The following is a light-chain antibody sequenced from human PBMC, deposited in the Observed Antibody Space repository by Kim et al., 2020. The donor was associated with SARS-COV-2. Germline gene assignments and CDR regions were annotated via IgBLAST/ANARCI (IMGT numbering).Light chain of an antibody. CDR2: GAS. CDR1: QSVSSNN. J-gene: IGKJ4*01. Sequence: SPGERAAPPCRASQSVSSNNLAWYQQKPGQAPRLLIYGASTRATGIPDRFSGSGSGTDFTLTISRLEPEDFAVYYCQQSGSSPLTFGGGTKVEIK. CDR3: QQSGSSPLT. V-gene: IGKV3-20*01.